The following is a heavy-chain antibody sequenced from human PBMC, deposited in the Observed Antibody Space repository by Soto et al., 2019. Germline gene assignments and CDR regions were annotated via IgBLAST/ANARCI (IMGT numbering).Heavy chain of an antibody. J-gene: IGHJ4*02. CDR1: GGSFSGYY. V-gene: IGHV4-34*01. Sequence: PSETLSLTCAVYGGSFSGYYWSWIRQPPGKGLEWIGEINHSGSTNYNPSLKSRVTISVDTSKNQFSLKLSSVTAADTAVYYCARARYASLRSYYGSGSYYNYWGQGTLVTVSS. CDR3: ARARYASLRSYYGSGSYYNY. CDR2: INHSGST. D-gene: IGHD3-10*01.